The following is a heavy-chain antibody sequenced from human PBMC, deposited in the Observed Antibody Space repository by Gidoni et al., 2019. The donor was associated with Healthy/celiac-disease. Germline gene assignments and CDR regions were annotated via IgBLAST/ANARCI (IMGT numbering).Heavy chain of an antibody. Sequence: EVQLLESGGGLVQPGGSLRLPCAASGFTFSSFAMSWVRQAPGKGLEWVSAISGSGGSTYYADSVKGRFTISRDNSKNTLYLQMNSLRAEDTAVYYCAKDIPDYYYDSSGYYPFDYWGQGTLVTVSS. D-gene: IGHD3-22*01. CDR3: AKDIPDYYYDSSGYYPFDY. J-gene: IGHJ4*02. CDR2: ISGSGGST. CDR1: GFTFSSFA. V-gene: IGHV3-23*01.